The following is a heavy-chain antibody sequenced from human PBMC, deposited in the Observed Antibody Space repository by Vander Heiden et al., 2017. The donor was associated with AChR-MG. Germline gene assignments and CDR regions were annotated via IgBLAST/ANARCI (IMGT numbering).Heavy chain of an antibody. CDR3: ARDSTTVHTTRNYYYYYMDV. J-gene: IGHJ6*03. V-gene: IGHV1-2*06. D-gene: IGHD4-4*01. CDR2: INPNSGGT. CDR1: GYTFTGYY. Sequence: QVQLVQSGAEVKKPGASVKVSCKASGYTFTGYYMHWVRQAPGQGLEWMGRINPNSGGTNYAQKFQGRVTMTRDTSISTAYMELSRLRSDDTAVYYCARDSTTVHTTRNYYYYYMDVWGKGTTVTVSS.